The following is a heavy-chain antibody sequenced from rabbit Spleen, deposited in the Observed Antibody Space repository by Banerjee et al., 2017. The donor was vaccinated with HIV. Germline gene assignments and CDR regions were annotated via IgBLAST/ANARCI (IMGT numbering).Heavy chain of an antibody. CDR1: GFSFSGSHY. J-gene: IGHJ4*01. CDR2: IYTGNSGTT. Sequence: QEQLVESGGGLVQPEGSLTLTCTASGFSFSGSHYMCWVRQAPGKGLEWIACIYTGNSGTTYYASWAKGRFTISKTSSTTVTLQMTSLTVADTATYFCARLGHADYPYAYGLKLWGPGTLVTVS. V-gene: IGHV1S45*01. CDR3: ARLGHADYPYAYGLKL. D-gene: IGHD6-1*01.